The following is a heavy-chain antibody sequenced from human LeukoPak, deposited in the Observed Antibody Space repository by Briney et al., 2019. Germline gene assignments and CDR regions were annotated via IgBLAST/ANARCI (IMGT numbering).Heavy chain of an antibody. CDR2: INPNSGGT. Sequence: GASVKVSCKASGYTFTGYYMHWVRQAPGQGLEWMGWINPNSGGTNYAQKFQGRVTMTRDTSISTAYMELSRLRSDDTAVYYCARDREYYGSGNFRWFDPWGQGTLVTVSS. CDR1: GYTFTGYY. CDR3: ARDREYYGSGNFRWFDP. D-gene: IGHD3-10*01. J-gene: IGHJ5*02. V-gene: IGHV1-2*02.